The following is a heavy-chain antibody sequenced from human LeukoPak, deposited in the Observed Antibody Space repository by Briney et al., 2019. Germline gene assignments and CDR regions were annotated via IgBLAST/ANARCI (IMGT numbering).Heavy chain of an antibody. CDR1: GFAFSTYA. D-gene: IGHD1-26*01. Sequence: GGSLRLSCAASGFAFSTYAMNWVRQAPGRALEWVSSLTTSGTYIFYADSVKGRFTISRDNAKNSLYLQMNSLGHEDTAVYYCARDPYSGNYGNYYYYYMDVWGKGTTVTISS. J-gene: IGHJ6*03. CDR2: LTTSGTYI. CDR3: ARDPYSGNYGNYYYYYMDV. V-gene: IGHV3-21*01.